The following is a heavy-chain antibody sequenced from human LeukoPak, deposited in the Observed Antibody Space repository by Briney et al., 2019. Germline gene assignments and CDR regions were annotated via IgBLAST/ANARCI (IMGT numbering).Heavy chain of an antibody. J-gene: IGHJ4*02. D-gene: IGHD5-18*01. Sequence: GRSLRLSCAASGFTFSNYGMHWVRQAPGKGLEWVAFIRYDGSNTYYADSVKGRFTISRDNSKNTLYLQMNSLRAEDTAVYYCAKDSGRGYSYGYTAKYYFDYWGQGTLVTVSS. V-gene: IGHV3-30*02. CDR1: GFTFSNYG. CDR2: IRYDGSNT. CDR3: AKDSGRGYSYGYTAKYYFDY.